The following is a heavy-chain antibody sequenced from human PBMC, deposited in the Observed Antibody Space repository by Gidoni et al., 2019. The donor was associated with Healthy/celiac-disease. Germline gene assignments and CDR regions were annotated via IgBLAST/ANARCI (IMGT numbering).Heavy chain of an antibody. V-gene: IGHV1-18*01. J-gene: IGHJ3*02. CDR3: ASGSGTQGI. CDR2: VSADNGNT. CDR1: GYTVTTDG. D-gene: IGHD6-25*01. Sequence: QVQLVQSGAEVKKPGASVKVSCKASGYTVTTDGISWVRQAPGQGRERRGWVSADNGNTNYAKKLEGRVNMTTDKTKSTAYMELRRLRSDDRDVYYCASGSGTQGIWGQGTMVTVSS.